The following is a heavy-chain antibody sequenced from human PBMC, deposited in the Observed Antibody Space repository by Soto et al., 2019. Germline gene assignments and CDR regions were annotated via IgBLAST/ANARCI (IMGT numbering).Heavy chain of an antibody. CDR1: GGSISSYY. J-gene: IGHJ3*02. CDR3: ARKNGVLDAFDI. CDR2: IYYSGCT. V-gene: IGHV4-59*12. Sequence: SETLSLTCTVSGGSISSYYWGWIRQPPGKGLEWIGYIYYSGCTNYNPSLKSRVTISLDTSKNQFSLKLSSVTAVDTAVYYCARKNGVLDAFDIWGQGTMVTVS. D-gene: IGHD4-17*01.